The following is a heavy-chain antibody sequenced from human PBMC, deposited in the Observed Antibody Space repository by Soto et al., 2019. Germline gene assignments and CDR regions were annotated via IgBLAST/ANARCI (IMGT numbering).Heavy chain of an antibody. D-gene: IGHD3-10*01. J-gene: IGHJ4*02. Sequence: PSETLSLTCAVYGGSFSGYYWSWIRQPPGKGLEWIGEINHSGSTNYNPSLKSRVTISVDTSKNQFSLKLSSVTAADTAVYYCASVKVIVRGRRGRYYFDYWGQGTLVTVSS. CDR2: INHSGST. CDR1: GGSFSGYY. CDR3: ASVKVIVRGRRGRYYFDY. V-gene: IGHV4-34*01.